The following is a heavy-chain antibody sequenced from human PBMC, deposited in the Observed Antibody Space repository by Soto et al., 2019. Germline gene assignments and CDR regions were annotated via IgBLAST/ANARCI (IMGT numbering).Heavy chain of an antibody. CDR1: GGSISSSSYY. CDR3: ARLGPYDYGDYWYFDL. J-gene: IGHJ2*01. CDR2: IYYSGST. V-gene: IGHV4-39*01. D-gene: IGHD4-17*01. Sequence: SETLSLTCTVSGGSISSSSYYWGWIRQPPGKGLEWIGSIYYSGSTYYNPSLKSRVTISVDTSKNQFSLKLSSVTAADTAVYYCARLGPYDYGDYWYFDLWGRGTLVTVSS.